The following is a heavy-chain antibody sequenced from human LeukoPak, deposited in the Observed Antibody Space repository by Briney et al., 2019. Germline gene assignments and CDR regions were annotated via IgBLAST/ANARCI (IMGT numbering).Heavy chain of an antibody. J-gene: IGHJ4*02. CDR2: INPNSGGT. CDR3: ARGVGSPDVLDY. D-gene: IGHD1-26*01. Sequence: ASVKVSCKASGYTFTGYYMHWVRQAPGQGLEWMGWINPNSGGTNYAQKFQGRGTLTRDTSISTAYMELSRLRSDDTAVYYCARGVGSPDVLDYWGQGTLVTVSS. CDR1: GYTFTGYY. V-gene: IGHV1-2*02.